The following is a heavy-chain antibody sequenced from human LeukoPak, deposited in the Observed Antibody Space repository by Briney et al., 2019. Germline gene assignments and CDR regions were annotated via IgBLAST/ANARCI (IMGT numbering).Heavy chain of an antibody. CDR3: AKPRGPAMDYYYYGMDV. J-gene: IGHJ6*02. Sequence: GGSLRLSCVASGYNFSPYWMSWVRQTPGKGLEWVASISNGGYATYYVDSVRGRFTISRDDAKNSLFLQMNGLGADDTAVYYCAKPRGPAMDYYYYGMDVWGQGTTVTVSS. D-gene: IGHD5-18*01. V-gene: IGHV3-7*03. CDR1: GYNFSPYW. CDR2: ISNGGYAT.